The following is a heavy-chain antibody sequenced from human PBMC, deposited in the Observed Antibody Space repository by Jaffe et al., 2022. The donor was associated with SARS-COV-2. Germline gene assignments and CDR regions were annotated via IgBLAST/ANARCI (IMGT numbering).Heavy chain of an antibody. V-gene: IGHV3-43*01. CDR2: INWDGSST. Sequence: EVQLVESGGVVVEPGGSLRLSCAASGFTFDDYTMHWVRQAPGKGLEWVSLINWDGSSTYYADSVKGRFTISRDNSKNSLYLQMNSLRTEDTALYFCAKDSCGSSWYVSHPSLSSGSCYYFDFRGQGSLVTVSS. J-gene: IGHJ4*02. CDR1: GFTFDDYT. D-gene: IGHD2-15*01. CDR3: AKDSCGSSWYVSHPSLSSGSCYYFDF.